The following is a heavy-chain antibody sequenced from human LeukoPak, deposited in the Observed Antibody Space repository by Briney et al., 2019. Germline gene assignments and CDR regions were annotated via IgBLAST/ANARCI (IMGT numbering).Heavy chain of an antibody. D-gene: IGHD1-26*01. Sequence: PSETLSLTCTVPGGSISSGNYYWSWIRQPPGKGLEWIGYIYHSGSTNYNPSLKSRVTISVDTSKNQFSLKLSSVTAADTAVYYCARVGGAATAFDIWGQGTMVTVSS. CDR3: ARVGGAATAFDI. CDR2: IYHSGST. J-gene: IGHJ3*02. V-gene: IGHV4-61*01. CDR1: GGSISSGNYY.